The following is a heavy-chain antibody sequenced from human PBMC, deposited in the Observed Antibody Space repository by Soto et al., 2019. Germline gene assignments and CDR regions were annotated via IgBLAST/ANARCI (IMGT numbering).Heavy chain of an antibody. D-gene: IGHD3-22*01. CDR1: GFTFSSYG. CDR2: ISYDGSNK. J-gene: IGHJ3*02. CDR3: AKDPDYYDSSGYYHPDDAFDI. V-gene: IGHV3-30*18. Sequence: SLRLSCAASGFTFSSYGMHWVRQAPGKGLEWVAVISYDGSNKYYADSVKGRFTISRDNSKNTLYLQMNSLRAEDTAVYYCAKDPDYYDSSGYYHPDDAFDIWGQGTMVTVSS.